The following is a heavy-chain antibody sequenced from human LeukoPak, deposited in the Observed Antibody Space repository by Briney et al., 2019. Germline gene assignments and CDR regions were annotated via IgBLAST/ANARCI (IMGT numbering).Heavy chain of an antibody. D-gene: IGHD6-13*01. Sequence: GGSLRLSCAASEFTFSTYWVTWVRQAPGKGLEWVANIKPDGSERYYVDSVRGRFAISRDNAKNLVYLQMNSLRAEDTAVYYCAGERPSSSWYDFWGQGTLVTVSS. V-gene: IGHV3-7*01. CDR1: EFTFSTYW. J-gene: IGHJ5*01. CDR2: IKPDGSER. CDR3: AGERPSSSWYDF.